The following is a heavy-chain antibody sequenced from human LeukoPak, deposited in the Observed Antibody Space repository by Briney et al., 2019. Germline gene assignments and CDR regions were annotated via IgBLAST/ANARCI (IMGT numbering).Heavy chain of an antibody. D-gene: IGHD6-6*01. J-gene: IGHJ4*02. Sequence: GGSLRLSCAASGFTFDDYTMHWVRQAPGKGLEWVSLISWDGGSTYYADSVKGRFTISRDNSKNSLYLQMNSLRTEDTALYYCAFEYSSLNYFYYWGRGTLVTVSS. V-gene: IGHV3-43*01. CDR1: GFTFDDYT. CDR2: ISWDGGST. CDR3: AFEYSSLNYFYY.